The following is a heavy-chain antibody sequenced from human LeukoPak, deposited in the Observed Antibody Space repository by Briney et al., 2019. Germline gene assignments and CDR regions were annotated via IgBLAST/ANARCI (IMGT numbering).Heavy chain of an antibody. Sequence: ASVTVSCKASGYTFSHLYIHWVRQAPGQGLEWMGRVNPNSGGTDYAQNFQGRIIMTRDSSITTAYVELSRLRSGDTAMYYCATEGYNRNSDSGWTAFYIWGQGTMVTVSS. J-gene: IGHJ3*02. CDR3: ATEGYNRNSDSGWTAFYI. CDR1: GYTFSHLY. D-gene: IGHD5-24*01. CDR2: VNPNSGGT. V-gene: IGHV1-2*06.